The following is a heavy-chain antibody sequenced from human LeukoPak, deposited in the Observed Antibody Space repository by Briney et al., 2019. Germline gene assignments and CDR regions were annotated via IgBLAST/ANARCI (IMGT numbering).Heavy chain of an antibody. CDR1: GFTFSSYA. D-gene: IGHD4-17*01. CDR2: ISGSGGST. V-gene: IGHV3-23*01. Sequence: PSGGSLRLSCAASGFTFSSYAMSWVRQAPGKGLEWASAISGSGGSTYYADSVKGRFTISRDNSKNTLYLQMNSLRAEDTAVYYCAKDSGVYGDPVVYFDYWGQGTLVTVSS. J-gene: IGHJ4*02. CDR3: AKDSGVYGDPVVYFDY.